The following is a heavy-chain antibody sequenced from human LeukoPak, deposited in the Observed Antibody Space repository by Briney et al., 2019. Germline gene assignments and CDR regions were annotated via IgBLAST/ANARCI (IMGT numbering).Heavy chain of an antibody. CDR3: AREVAVAANGSLYFDY. CDR2: INHSGST. V-gene: IGHV4-34*01. D-gene: IGHD6-19*01. CDR1: AGSFSGYY. J-gene: IGHJ4*02. Sequence: PSETLSLTCAVYAGSFSGYYWSWIRQPPGKGLEWIGEINHSGSTNYNPSLKSRVTISVDTSKNQFSLKLSSVTAADTAVYYCAREVAVAANGSLYFDYWGQGTLVTVSS.